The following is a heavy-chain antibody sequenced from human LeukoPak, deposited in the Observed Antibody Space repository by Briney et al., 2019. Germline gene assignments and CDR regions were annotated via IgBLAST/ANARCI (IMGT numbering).Heavy chain of an antibody. CDR2: IGISSGNT. CDR3: ARDHNYAFDN. D-gene: IGHD1-1*01. V-gene: IGHV3-11*06. CDR1: GIPFNEYS. Sequence: GGSLRLSCAASGIPFNEYSMHWVRQAPGKGLEWISYIGISSGNTKYADSVKGRFTISGDNAKKSLYLQMNSLRVEDTAVYYCARDHNYAFDNWGQGTLVTVSS. J-gene: IGHJ4*02.